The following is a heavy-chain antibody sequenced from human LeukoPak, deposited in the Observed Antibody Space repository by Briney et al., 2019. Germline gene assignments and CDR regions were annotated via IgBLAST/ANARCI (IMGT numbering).Heavy chain of an antibody. CDR3: ASIRGYSYGSFDY. D-gene: IGHD5-18*01. Sequence: ASVKVSCKASGYTFTSYAISWVRQAPGQGLEWMGGIIPIFGTANYAQKFQGRVTITTDESTSTAYMELSSLRSEDTAVYYCASIRGYSYGSFDYWGQGTLVTVSS. CDR1: GYTFTSYA. V-gene: IGHV1-69*05. J-gene: IGHJ4*02. CDR2: IIPIFGTA.